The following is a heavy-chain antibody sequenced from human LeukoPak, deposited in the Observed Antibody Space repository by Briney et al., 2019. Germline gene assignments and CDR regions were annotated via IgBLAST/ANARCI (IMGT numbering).Heavy chain of an antibody. J-gene: IGHJ4*02. CDR2: IIPIFGTA. CDR1: GGTFSSYG. D-gene: IGHD5-24*01. V-gene: IGHV1-69*13. CDR3: AKGEMAKRARPYDY. Sequence: ASVKVSCKASGGTFSSYGISWVRQAPGQGLEWMGGIIPIFGTANYAQKFQGRVTITADESTRTAYMELSSLRSDDPAVYYCAKGEMAKRARPYDYWGQGTLVTVSS.